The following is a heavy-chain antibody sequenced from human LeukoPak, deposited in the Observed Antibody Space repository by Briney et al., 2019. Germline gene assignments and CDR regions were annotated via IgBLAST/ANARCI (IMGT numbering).Heavy chain of an antibody. J-gene: IGHJ4*02. CDR2: IRRDGGEK. CDR1: GFSFSDYW. Sequence: PGGSLRLSCAASGFSFSDYWMSWVRQAPGKGLEWVANIRRDGGEKHYVDSVKGRFTISRDNAKNSLYLQMNNLRAEDTAVYYCARDGYDSIWGQGTRVTVSS. CDR3: ARDGYDSI. D-gene: IGHD3-22*01. V-gene: IGHV3-7*01.